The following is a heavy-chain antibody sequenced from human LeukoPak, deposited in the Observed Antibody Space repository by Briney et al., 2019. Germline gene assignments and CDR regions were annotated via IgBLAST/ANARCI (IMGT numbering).Heavy chain of an antibody. CDR3: ASGYYSRRFDY. Sequence: GGSLRLSCAASGFTFSTYWMSWVRQAPGKGLEWVANIKEDGSEKYYVDSVKGRFTISRDNAKNSLYLQMNSLRAEDTAVYYCASGYYSRRFDYWGQGTLVAVSS. V-gene: IGHV3-7*01. D-gene: IGHD3-22*01. CDR1: GFTFSTYW. J-gene: IGHJ4*02. CDR2: IKEDGSEK.